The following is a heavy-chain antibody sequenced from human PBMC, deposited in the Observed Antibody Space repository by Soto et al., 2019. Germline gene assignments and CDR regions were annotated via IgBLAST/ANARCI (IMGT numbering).Heavy chain of an antibody. CDR2: IIPIFGTA. CDR3: ARPVEMATISRSYLFY. CDR1: GGTFSNYA. Sequence: QVQLVQSGAEVKKPGSSVKVSCKASGGTFSNYAINWVRQAPGQGLEWMGGIIPIFGTANYAQKFQGRVTMTADESTSTGYLDLSSLRSEDTAVYYCARPVEMATISRSYLFYWGQGTLVTVSS. D-gene: IGHD5-12*01. J-gene: IGHJ4*02. V-gene: IGHV1-69*01.